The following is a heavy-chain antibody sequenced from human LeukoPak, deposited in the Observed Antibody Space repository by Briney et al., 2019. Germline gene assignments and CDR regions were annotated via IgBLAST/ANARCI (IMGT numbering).Heavy chain of an antibody. CDR3: ARVGGSDYVWGSYRYPIDY. Sequence: SETLSLTCTVSGGSISSGGYYWSWIRQHPGKGLEWIGYIYYSGSTNYNPSLKSRVTISVDTSKNQFSLKLSSVTAADTAVYYCARVGGSDYVWGSYRYPIDYWGQGTLVTVSS. CDR1: GGSISSGGYY. CDR2: IYYSGST. J-gene: IGHJ4*02. V-gene: IGHV4-31*03. D-gene: IGHD3-16*02.